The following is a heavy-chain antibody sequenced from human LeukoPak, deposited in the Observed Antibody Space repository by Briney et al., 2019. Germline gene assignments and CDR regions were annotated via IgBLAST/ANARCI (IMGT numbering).Heavy chain of an antibody. CDR1: GGSISSYY. D-gene: IGHD2-2*01. V-gene: IGHV4-59*12. CDR3: ARDSSTSGIDY. Sequence: SETLSLTCTVSGGSISSYYWSWIRQPPGKGLEWIGYIYYSGSTNYNPSLKSRVTISVDTSKNQFSLKLSSVTAADTAVYYCARDSSTSGIDYWGQGTLVTVSS. J-gene: IGHJ4*02. CDR2: IYYSGST.